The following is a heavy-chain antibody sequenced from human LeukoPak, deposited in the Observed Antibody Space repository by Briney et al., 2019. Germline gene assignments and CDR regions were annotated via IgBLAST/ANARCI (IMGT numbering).Heavy chain of an antibody. V-gene: IGHV1-2*02. CDR2: INPNSGGT. CDR3: ARDIPYSSSSPGNWFDP. J-gene: IGHJ5*02. CDR1: GYTFTGYY. D-gene: IGHD6-6*01. Sequence: GASVKVSCKASGYTFTGYYMHWVRQAPGQGLEWMGWINPNSGGTSYAQKFQGRVTMTRDTSISTAYMELTRLTSDDTAVYYCARDIPYSSSSPGNWFDPWGQGTLLTVSS.